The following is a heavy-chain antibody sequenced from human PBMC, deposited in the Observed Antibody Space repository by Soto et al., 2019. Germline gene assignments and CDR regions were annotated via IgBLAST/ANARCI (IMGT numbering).Heavy chain of an antibody. Sequence: EVQLVESGGGLVKPGGSLRLSCAASGFTFSRYSMNWVRQAPGKGLEWVSSSSTGSTYIYYADSVKGRFTISRDDANNSLFLQMNSLRAEDTAVYYCAREVGAFDIWGQGTTVTVSS. V-gene: IGHV3-21*01. CDR3: AREVGAFDI. J-gene: IGHJ3*02. CDR1: GFTFSRYS. D-gene: IGHD2-2*01. CDR2: SSTGSTYI.